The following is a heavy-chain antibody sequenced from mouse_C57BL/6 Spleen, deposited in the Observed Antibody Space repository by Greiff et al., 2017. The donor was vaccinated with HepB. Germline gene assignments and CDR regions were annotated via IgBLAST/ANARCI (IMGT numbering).Heavy chain of an antibody. D-gene: IGHD2-4*01. V-gene: IGHV14-2*01. Sequence: VHVKQSGAELVKPGASVKLSCTASGFNIKDYYMHWVKQRTEQGLERIGRIDPEDGETKYAPKFQGKATITADTSSNTAYLQLSSLTSADTADYYCARDYDTGDYYAMDYWGQGTSVTVSS. CDR3: ARDYDTGDYYAMDY. J-gene: IGHJ4*01. CDR1: GFNIKDYY. CDR2: IDPEDGET.